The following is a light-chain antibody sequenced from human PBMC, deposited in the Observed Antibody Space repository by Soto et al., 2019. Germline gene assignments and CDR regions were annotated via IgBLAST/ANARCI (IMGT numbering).Light chain of an antibody. CDR2: TAS. J-gene: IGKJ2*01. CDR1: QYINIY. Sequence: DIQMTQSPSSLSASVGDRVTISCRASQYINIYLNWYQQRPGKAPKLLIYTASNLQSGVPSRFSGSGSGTDFTLTIGSLQPEDFATYYCQQIYITPYTFGQATKLELK. CDR3: QQIYITPYT. V-gene: IGKV1-39*01.